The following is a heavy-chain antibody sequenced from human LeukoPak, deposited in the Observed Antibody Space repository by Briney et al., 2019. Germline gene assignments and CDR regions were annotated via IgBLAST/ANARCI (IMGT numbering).Heavy chain of an antibody. CDR3: ARGQARLAWFDP. Sequence: SETLSLTRTVSGYSISSGYSWGWIPQPPGKGLQWIGTIYHSGSTFYNPSLKSRVTISVDTSKNQFSLRLTSVIAADTAVYYCARGQARLAWFDPWGQGTLVTVSS. V-gene: IGHV4-38-2*02. CDR1: GYSISSGYS. J-gene: IGHJ5*02. CDR2: IYHSGST. D-gene: IGHD6-19*01.